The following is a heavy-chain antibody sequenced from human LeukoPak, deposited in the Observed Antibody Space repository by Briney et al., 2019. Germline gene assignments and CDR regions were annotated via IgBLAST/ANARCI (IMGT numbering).Heavy chain of an antibody. CDR1: GFTFSSYG. CDR3: ARDVTHYYDSSGYYRPNGEFDY. Sequence: GGSLRLSCAASGFTFSSYGMHWVRQAPGKGLEWVAVIFFDGSNKYYADSLKGRFTIFRDNAKNTVSLQMNSLKAEDTAVYYCARDVTHYYDSSGYYRPNGEFDYWGQGTLVTVSS. D-gene: IGHD3-22*01. V-gene: IGHV3-33*01. CDR2: IFFDGSNK. J-gene: IGHJ4*02.